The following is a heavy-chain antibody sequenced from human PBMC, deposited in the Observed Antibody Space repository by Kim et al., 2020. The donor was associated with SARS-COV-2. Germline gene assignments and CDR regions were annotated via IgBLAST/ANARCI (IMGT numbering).Heavy chain of an antibody. CDR3: ARDMNPTVYDY. D-gene: IGHD4-4*01. Sequence: KYSQKFPSRVTIHRDTSANTAYMELSCLPSEDSAVYYCARDMNPTVYDYWGQGTLVTVSS. J-gene: IGHJ4*02. V-gene: IGHV1-3*01.